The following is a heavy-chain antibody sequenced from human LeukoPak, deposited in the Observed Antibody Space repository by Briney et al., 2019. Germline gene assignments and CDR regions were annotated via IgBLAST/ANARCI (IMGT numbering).Heavy chain of an antibody. V-gene: IGHV3-30*18. Sequence: GRSLRLSCAASGFTLSSYGMHWVRQAPGKGLEWMAVISYDGSNKYYADSVKGRFTISRDNSKNTLYLQMNSLRAEDTAVYYCAKENALLWFGESMGYFDYWGQGTLVTVSS. J-gene: IGHJ4*02. CDR1: GFTLSSYG. CDR2: ISYDGSNK. CDR3: AKENALLWFGESMGYFDY. D-gene: IGHD3-10*01.